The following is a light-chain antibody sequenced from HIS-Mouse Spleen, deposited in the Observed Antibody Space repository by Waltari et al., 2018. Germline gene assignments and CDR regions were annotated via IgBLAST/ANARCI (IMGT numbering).Light chain of an antibody. CDR2: EGS. V-gene: IGLV2-23*01. CDR1: SSDVGGYNL. J-gene: IGLJ3*02. Sequence: QSALTQPPSVSGSPGQSITLSCTGTSSDVGGYNLVSWNQQHPGKAPKLMIYEGSKRPSGVSNRFSGSKSGNTASLTISGLQAEDEADYYCCSYAGSSTCVFGGGTKLTVL. CDR3: CSYAGSSTCV.